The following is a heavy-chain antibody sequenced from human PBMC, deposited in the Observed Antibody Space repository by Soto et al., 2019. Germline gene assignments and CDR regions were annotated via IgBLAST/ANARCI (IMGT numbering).Heavy chain of an antibody. J-gene: IGHJ4*02. V-gene: IGHV3-33*01. Sequence: GGSLRLSCAASGFTFSSSGIHWVRQAPGKGLEWVAVLWYDGSNQYYADSVKGRFALSRDNSKNTVYLQMNSLRGEDTAMYYCARDLGGTTGCCNYFDPWGQGTLVTVSS. CDR3: ARDLGGTTGCCNYFDP. CDR2: LWYDGSNQ. D-gene: IGHD1-1*01. CDR1: GFTFSSSG.